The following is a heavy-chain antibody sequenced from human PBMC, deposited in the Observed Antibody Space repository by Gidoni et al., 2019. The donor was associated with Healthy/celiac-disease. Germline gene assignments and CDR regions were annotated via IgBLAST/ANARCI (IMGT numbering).Heavy chain of an antibody. J-gene: IGHJ5*02. CDR2: ISGSGGST. V-gene: IGHV3-23*01. CDR1: GFTFSSYA. Sequence: EVQLLESGGGLVQPGGSLRLSCAASGFTFSSYAMSWVRQAPGKGLAWVSAISGSGGSTYYADAVKGRFTISRDNSKNPLYLQMNSLRAEDTAVYYCAKRGDYDFWSGYNNWFDPWGQGTLVTVSS. CDR3: AKRGDYDFWSGYNNWFDP. D-gene: IGHD3-3*01.